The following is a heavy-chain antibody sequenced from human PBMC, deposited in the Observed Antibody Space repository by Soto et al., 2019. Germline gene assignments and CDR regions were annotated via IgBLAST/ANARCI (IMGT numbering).Heavy chain of an antibody. CDR1: GGSISPYY. CDR2: VYYSGNT. J-gene: IGHJ5*02. D-gene: IGHD4-17*01. V-gene: IGHV4-59*01. Sequence: SETLSLTCTVSGGSISPYYWSWIRQPPGKGLEWIGYVYYSGNTNYNPSLESRVTISVDTSKNQFSLKLSSVTAADTAVYYCARYYGDYPNWFDPWGQGTLVTVSS. CDR3: ARYYGDYPNWFDP.